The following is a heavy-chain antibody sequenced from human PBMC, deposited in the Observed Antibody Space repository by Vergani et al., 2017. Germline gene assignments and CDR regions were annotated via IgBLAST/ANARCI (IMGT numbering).Heavy chain of an antibody. D-gene: IGHD1-14*01. CDR3: ARAPGGGWFDP. J-gene: IGHJ5*02. Sequence: QVQLQQWGAGLLKPSDTLSLTCAVYGGSFSGYYWSWIRQPPGKGLEWIGYIYYSGSTYYNPSLKSRVTISVDTSKNQFSLKLSSVTAADTAVYYCARAPGGGWFDPWGQGTLVTVSS. CDR2: IYYSGST. CDR1: GGSFSGYY. V-gene: IGHV4-34*01.